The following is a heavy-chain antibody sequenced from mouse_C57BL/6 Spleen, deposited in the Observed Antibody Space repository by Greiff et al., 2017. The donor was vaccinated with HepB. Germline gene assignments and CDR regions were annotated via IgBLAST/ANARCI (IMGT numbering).Heavy chain of an antibody. V-gene: IGHV2-2*01. CDR1: GFSLTSYG. D-gene: IGHD1-1*01. J-gene: IGHJ2*01. CDR3: ARTLGLRYYFDY. CDR2: IWSGGST. Sequence: VKLVESGPGLVQPSQSLSITCTVSGFSLTSYGVHWVRQSPGKGLEWLGVIWSGGSTDYNAAFISRLSISKDNSKSQVFFKMNSLQADDTAIYYCARTLGLRYYFDYWGQGTTLTVSS.